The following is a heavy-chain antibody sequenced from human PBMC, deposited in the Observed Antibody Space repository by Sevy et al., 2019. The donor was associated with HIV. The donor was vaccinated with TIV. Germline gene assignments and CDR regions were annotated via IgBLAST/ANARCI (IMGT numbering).Heavy chain of an antibody. CDR1: GFTFSSYW. CDR3: ARGGKDIVVAPGPYYYYGMDV. CDR2: IKQDGSEK. Sequence: GGSLRLSCAASGFTFSSYWMSWVRQAPGKGLEWVANIKQDGSEKYYVDSVKGRFTISRDNAKNSLYLQMNSLRAEDTAVYYCARGGKDIVVAPGPYYYYGMDVWGQGTTVTVSS. V-gene: IGHV3-7*01. J-gene: IGHJ6*02. D-gene: IGHD2-15*01.